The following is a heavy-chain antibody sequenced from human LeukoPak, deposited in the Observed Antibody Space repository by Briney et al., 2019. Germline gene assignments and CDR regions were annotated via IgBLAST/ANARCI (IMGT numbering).Heavy chain of an antibody. CDR2: INPSGGST. CDR3: ARSPKNRGYSYGSGSYMDV. CDR1: GDTFTSYY. J-gene: IGHJ6*03. V-gene: IGHV1-46*01. Sequence: ASVKVSCKASGDTFTSYYMHWVRQAPGQGLEWMGIINPSGGSTSYAQKFQGRVTMTRDMSTSTVYMELSSLRSEDTAVYYCARSPKNRGYSYGSGSYMDVWGKGTTVTVSS. D-gene: IGHD5-18*01.